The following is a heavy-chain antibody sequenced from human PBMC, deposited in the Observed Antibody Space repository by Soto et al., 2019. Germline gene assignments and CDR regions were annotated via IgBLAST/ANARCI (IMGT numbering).Heavy chain of an antibody. V-gene: IGHV3-9*01. CDR1: GFTFDDYA. CDR2: ISWNSGGI. Sequence: GGSLRLSCAASGFTFDDYAMHWVRQAPGKGLEWVSGISWNSGGIGYADSVKGRFTISRDNAKNSLYLQMNSLRAEDTALYYCAKDTYSPAYYYYGMDVWGQGTTVTVSS. J-gene: IGHJ6*02. CDR3: AKDTYSPAYYYYGMDV. D-gene: IGHD6-13*01.